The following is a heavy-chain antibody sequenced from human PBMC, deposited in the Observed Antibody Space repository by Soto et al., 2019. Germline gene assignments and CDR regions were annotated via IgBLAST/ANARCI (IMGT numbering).Heavy chain of an antibody. CDR2: ITSDGYNT. J-gene: IGHJ4*02. D-gene: IGHD2-21*01. CDR3: ASLLWGAVTTDF. V-gene: IGHV3-74*01. CDR1: GLTFSSYW. Sequence: EVQLVESGGGLVQPGGSLRLSCAASGLTFSSYWMHWVRQAPGKGLLWVARITSDGYNTAYADSVKGRFTISRDNARNTLYIQLHSLRAEDTAVYYCASLLWGAVTTDFWGQGTLVTVSS.